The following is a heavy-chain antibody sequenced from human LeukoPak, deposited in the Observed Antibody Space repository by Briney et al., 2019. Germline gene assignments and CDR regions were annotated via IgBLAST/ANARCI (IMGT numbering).Heavy chain of an antibody. J-gene: IGHJ4*02. CDR2: IWYDGSTK. Sequence: PGWSLRLSCAASGFTFSTYGMHWVRQAPGKGLEWVANIWYDGSTKYYADSVKGRCTISRDNSKNTLYLQMSSLRAEDTAVYYCARKKDTFDFYDSNGLDYWGQGALVTVSS. CDR3: ARKKDTFDFYDSNGLDY. CDR1: GFTFSTYG. D-gene: IGHD3-22*01. V-gene: IGHV3-33*01.